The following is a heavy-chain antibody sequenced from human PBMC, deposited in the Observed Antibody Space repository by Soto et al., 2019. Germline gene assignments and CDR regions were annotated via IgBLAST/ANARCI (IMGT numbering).Heavy chain of an antibody. CDR2: IWYDGSNK. D-gene: IGHD6-19*01. Sequence: QVQLVESGGGVVQPGRSLRLSCAASGFTFSSYGMHWVRQAPGKGLEWVAVIWYDGSNKYYADSVKGRFTISRDNSKNTLYLQMNSLRAEDTAVYYCARDHGIAVAGGDYWGQGTLVTVSS. J-gene: IGHJ4*02. V-gene: IGHV3-33*01. CDR3: ARDHGIAVAGGDY. CDR1: GFTFSSYG.